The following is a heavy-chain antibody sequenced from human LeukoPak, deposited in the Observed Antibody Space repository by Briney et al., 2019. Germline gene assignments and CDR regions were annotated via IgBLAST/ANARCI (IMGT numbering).Heavy chain of an antibody. D-gene: IGHD2-15*01. CDR1: GYSFTGYH. J-gene: IGHJ6*03. Sequence: ASVKVSCKASGYSFTGYHIHWVRQAPGQGLEWMGWMNPNSGNTGYAQKFQGRVTITRNTSISTAYMELSSLRSEDTAVYYCARGGYYCSGGSCYSMDVWGKGTTVTVSS. V-gene: IGHV1-8*03. CDR2: MNPNSGNT. CDR3: ARGGYYCSGGSCYSMDV.